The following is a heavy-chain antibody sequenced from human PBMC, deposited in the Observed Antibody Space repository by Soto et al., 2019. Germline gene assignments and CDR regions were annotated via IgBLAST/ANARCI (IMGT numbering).Heavy chain of an antibody. J-gene: IGHJ4*02. V-gene: IGHV4-34*01. Sequence: SETLSLPCDVSGGSLSGYYWSWIRQSPGKGLEWIGDIKHSGGTNYSPALKSRVTRSGGTSRSQFSLRLSSVTAADTAVYYCARGRPLSGNFCNGYYYFYSWGRGTLFTVAS. CDR3: ARGRPLSGNFCNGYYYFYS. D-gene: IGHD5-18*01. CDR2: IKHSGGT. CDR1: GGSLSGYY.